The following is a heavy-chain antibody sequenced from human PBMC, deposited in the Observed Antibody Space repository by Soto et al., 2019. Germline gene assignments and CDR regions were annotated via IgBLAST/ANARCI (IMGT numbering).Heavy chain of an antibody. CDR3: ARDRGYSYGRAEYFQH. CDR2: ISYDGSNK. J-gene: IGHJ1*01. Sequence: QVQLVESGGGVVQPGRSLRLSCAASGFTFSSYAMHWVRQAPGKGLEWVAVISYDGSNKYYADSVKGRFTISRDNSKNTLYLQMNSLRAEDTAVYYCARDRGYSYGRAEYFQHWGQGTLVTVSS. D-gene: IGHD5-18*01. V-gene: IGHV3-30-3*01. CDR1: GFTFSSYA.